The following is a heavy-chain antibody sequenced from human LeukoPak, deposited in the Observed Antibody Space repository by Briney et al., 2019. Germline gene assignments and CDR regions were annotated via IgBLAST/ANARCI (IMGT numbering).Heavy chain of an antibody. D-gene: IGHD3-22*01. CDR2: IGRSGANS. Sequence: PGGSLRLSCAASGFTFNKYAMSWVRQSPGKGLEWVSAIGRSGANSYYATSVKGRFSVSRDNTKNTFHLQMNSLRVEDTAVYYCARGFHRYNYDSGAYSVYWGQGTLVTVSS. CDR3: ARGFHRYNYDSGAYSVY. CDR1: GFTFNKYA. V-gene: IGHV3-23*01. J-gene: IGHJ4*02.